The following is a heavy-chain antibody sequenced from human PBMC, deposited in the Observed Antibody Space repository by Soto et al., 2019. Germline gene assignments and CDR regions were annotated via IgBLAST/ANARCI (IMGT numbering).Heavy chain of an antibody. CDR1: GGSISSSSYY. Sequence: SETLSLTCTVSGGSISSSSYYWGWIRQPPGKGLEWIGSIYYSGSTYYNPSLKSRGTISVDTSKNQLSLKLSSVTAADTAVYYCAGYSTVTTGKGTIDYYYYMDVWGKGTTVTVSS. CDR2: IYYSGST. V-gene: IGHV4-39*01. J-gene: IGHJ6*03. CDR3: AGYSTVTTGKGTIDYYYYMDV. D-gene: IGHD4-4*01.